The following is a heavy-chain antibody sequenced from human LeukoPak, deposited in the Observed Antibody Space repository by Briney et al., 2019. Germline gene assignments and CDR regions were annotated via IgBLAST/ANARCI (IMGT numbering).Heavy chain of an antibody. V-gene: IGHV3-23*01. J-gene: IGHJ5*01. D-gene: IGHD3-22*01. CDR3: AKDRPNFYENSGHYYRRDGDS. CDR1: GFTFCMYA. CDR2: MCGTAGCT. Sequence: GGSLTLSCAASGFTFCMYAMSWVRQAPGKGLEWVASMCGTAGCTFYPDSVKGRFTISRDNSKNILYLQMNSLRAEDTAIYYCAKDRPNFYENSGHYYRRDGDSWGQGTLVTVSS.